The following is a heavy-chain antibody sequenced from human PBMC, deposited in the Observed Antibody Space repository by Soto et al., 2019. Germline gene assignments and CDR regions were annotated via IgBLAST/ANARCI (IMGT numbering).Heavy chain of an antibody. CDR1: GFTFSSYA. V-gene: IGHV3-23*01. D-gene: IGHD6-19*01. CDR3: AKWGYSSGWYAGGMDV. CDR2: ISGSGGST. Sequence: GGSLRLSCAVSGFTFSSYAMSWVRQAPGKGLEWVSAISGSGGSTYYADSVKGRFTISRDNSKNTLYLQMNSLRAEDTAVYYCAKWGYSSGWYAGGMDVWGQGTTVTVSS. J-gene: IGHJ6*02.